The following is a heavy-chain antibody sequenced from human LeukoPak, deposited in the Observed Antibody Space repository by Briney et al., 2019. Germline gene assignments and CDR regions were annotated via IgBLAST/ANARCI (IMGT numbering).Heavy chain of an antibody. CDR3: ARRNSEGSGSYYSFDY. D-gene: IGHD1-26*01. CDR1: AFTFSSYA. Sequence: GGSLRLSCAASAFTFSSYAMDWVRQAPGKGLEWVAVISYDGSNKYYADSVKGRFTISRDNSKNTLYLQMNSLRAEDTAVYYCARRNSEGSGSYYSFDYWGQGTLVTVCS. CDR2: ISYDGSNK. J-gene: IGHJ4*02. V-gene: IGHV3-30*04.